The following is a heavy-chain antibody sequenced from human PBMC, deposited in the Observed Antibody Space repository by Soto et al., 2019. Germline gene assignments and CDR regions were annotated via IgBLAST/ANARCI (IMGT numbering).Heavy chain of an antibody. CDR1: GCSISSSNW. J-gene: IGHJ4*02. Sequence: PXEALYLACAVSGCSISSSNWWSSVRQPPVKGLEWIGEIYHSGSTNYNPSLKSRATISVDKSKNQFSLKLSSVTAADTAVYYCAREAHYAFWSGYYYRIFDYWGQGNLVTVSS. V-gene: IGHV4-4*02. CDR3: AREAHYAFWSGYYYRIFDY. CDR2: IYHSGST. D-gene: IGHD3-3*01.